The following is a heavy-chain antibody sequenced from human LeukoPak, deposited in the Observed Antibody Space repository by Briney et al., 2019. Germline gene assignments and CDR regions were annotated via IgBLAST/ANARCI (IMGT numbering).Heavy chain of an antibody. CDR2: VNWNGGRT. J-gene: IGHJ4*02. CDR1: GFTFDEHG. Sequence: AGSLRLSCAASGFTFDEHGMSWVRQAPGRGLEWVSGVNWNGGRTGYAAHVEGLFIISRDNAKNSLYLQMNSLRAEDTALYYCARGDPSGTYLPLFYWGQGTLVTVSS. D-gene: IGHD1-26*01. CDR3: ARGDPSGTYLPLFY. V-gene: IGHV3-20*04.